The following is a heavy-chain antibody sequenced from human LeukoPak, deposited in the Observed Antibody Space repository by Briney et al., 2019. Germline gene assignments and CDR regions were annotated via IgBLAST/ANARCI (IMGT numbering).Heavy chain of an antibody. Sequence: SVKVSCKASGGTFSSYAISWVRQAPGQGLEWMGGIIPIFGTANYAQKFQGRVTITADESTSTGYMELSRLRSEDTAVYYCARRGDGDYRFDYWGQGTLVTVSS. CDR2: IIPIFGTA. CDR3: ARRGDGDYRFDY. CDR1: GGTFSSYA. V-gene: IGHV1-69*01. J-gene: IGHJ4*02. D-gene: IGHD3-10*01.